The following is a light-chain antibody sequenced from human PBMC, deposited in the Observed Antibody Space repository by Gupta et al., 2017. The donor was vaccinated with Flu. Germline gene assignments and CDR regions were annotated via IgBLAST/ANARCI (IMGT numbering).Light chain of an antibody. CDR1: TRDIGSYNL. CDR2: QNI. Sequence: QSALTQPASVSGSPGQSITISCTGTTRDIGSYNLVSWYQQHPGEAPSLMIYQNIRRPSGVASRFSASKSANAASLTISGLQREDEADYYCCSYAGSDDVWVFGTGTKVTVL. V-gene: IGLV2-23*01. J-gene: IGLJ1*01. CDR3: CSYAGSDDVWV.